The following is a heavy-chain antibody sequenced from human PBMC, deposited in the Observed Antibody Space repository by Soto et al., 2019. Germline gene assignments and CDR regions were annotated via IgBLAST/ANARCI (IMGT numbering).Heavy chain of an antibody. Sequence: SVKVSCKASGDTFSSYAFSWVRQAPGQGLEWMGGIMPIFRTPDYAQKFQGRVTITTDASTSTAYMELSSLRSEDTAVYYCARRSERDDYYDSTGLDAFDIWGQGTMVTVSS. D-gene: IGHD3-22*01. CDR3: ARRSERDDYYDSTGLDAFDI. V-gene: IGHV1-69*05. CDR1: GDTFSSYA. CDR2: IMPIFRTP. J-gene: IGHJ3*02.